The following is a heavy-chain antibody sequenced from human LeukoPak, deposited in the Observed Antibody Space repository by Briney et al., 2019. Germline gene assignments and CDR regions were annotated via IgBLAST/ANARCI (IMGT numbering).Heavy chain of an antibody. CDR3: ARGVGAFDI. CDR2: ISSSSSTI. V-gene: IGHV3-48*01. J-gene: IGHJ3*02. CDR1: GFTFSSYS. Sequence: SGGSLRLSCAASGFTFSSYSMNWVRQAPGKGLEWVSYISSSSSTIYYADSVKGRFTISRDNAKNSLYLQTNSLRAEDTAVYYCARGVGAFDIWGQGTMVTVSS.